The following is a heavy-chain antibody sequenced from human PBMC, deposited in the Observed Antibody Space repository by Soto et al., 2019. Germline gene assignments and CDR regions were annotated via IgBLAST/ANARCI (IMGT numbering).Heavy chain of an antibody. CDR1: NYSFNTYG. J-gene: IGHJ3*02. V-gene: IGHV1-18*01. Sequence: QVQLVQSGAEVKKPGASVKVSCKASNYSFNTYGITWVRQAPGQGLEWMGWISAYNGNTIYAQKFQGRVTMATDTSTDTAYMELRSLRSDDTAVYYCARVNEITMVLVVTPANDAFDIWGQGTMVTVSS. D-gene: IGHD3-22*01. CDR3: ARVNEITMVLVVTPANDAFDI. CDR2: ISAYNGNT.